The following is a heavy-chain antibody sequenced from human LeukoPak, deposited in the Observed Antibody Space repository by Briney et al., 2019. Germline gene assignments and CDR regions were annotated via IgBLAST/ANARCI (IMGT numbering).Heavy chain of an antibody. Sequence: PSETLSLTCTVSGGSISSSSYYWGWIRQPPGKGLEWIGSIYYSGSPHYNPSLKSRVIISVDTSKKQFYHELSSLCAADTAVYYCGRHHGWGGWYFRPGDAFDIWGQGTMVTVSS. V-gene: IGHV4-39*01. CDR3: GRHHGWGGWYFRPGDAFDI. J-gene: IGHJ3*02. CDR2: IYYSGSP. CDR1: GGSISSSSYY. D-gene: IGHD6-19*01.